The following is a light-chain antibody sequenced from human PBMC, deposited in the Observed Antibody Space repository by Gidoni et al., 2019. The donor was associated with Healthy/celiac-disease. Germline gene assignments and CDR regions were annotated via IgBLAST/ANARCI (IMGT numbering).Light chain of an antibody. J-gene: IGLJ2*01. CDR1: ALPKQY. V-gene: IGLV3-25*03. Sequence: YELTQPPSVSVSPGQTARITCSGDALPKQYAYWYQQKPGQAPVLLIYKDSERPSGIPERFAGSSSGTTVTLTISGVQAEDEADYYCQSADSSGTVVFGGGTKLTVL. CDR3: QSADSSGTVV. CDR2: KDS.